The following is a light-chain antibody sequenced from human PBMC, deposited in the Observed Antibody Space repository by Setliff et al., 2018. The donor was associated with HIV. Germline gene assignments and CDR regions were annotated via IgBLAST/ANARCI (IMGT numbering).Light chain of an antibody. J-gene: IGLJ1*01. CDR1: SSDIGGYNY. CDR3: CSYAGNYVFV. CDR2: DIT. V-gene: IGLV2-11*01. Sequence: ALAQPRSVSGSPGQSVTFSCTGASSDIGGYNYVSWYQQHPGKAPKLLIYDITKRPSGVPDRFSGFKSGNTASLTISGLQAEDEADYYCCSYAGNYVFVFGGGTKVTV.